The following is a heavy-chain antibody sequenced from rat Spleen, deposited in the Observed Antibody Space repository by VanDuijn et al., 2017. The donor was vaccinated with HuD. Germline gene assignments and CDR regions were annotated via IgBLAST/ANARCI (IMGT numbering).Heavy chain of an antibody. CDR2: ISYDGSSA. CDR3: ARDAYGVYSVGFAY. V-gene: IGHV5-29*01. J-gene: IGHJ3*01. D-gene: IGHD1-11*01. CDR1: GFTFSDYG. Sequence: EVQLVESGGGLVQPGRSMKLSCAASGFTFSDYGMVWVLQAPTKGLEWVASISYDGSSAYYRDSVKGRFTISRDNAKRTLYLQMDSLRFEDTATYYCARDAYGVYSVGFAYWGQGTLVTVSS.